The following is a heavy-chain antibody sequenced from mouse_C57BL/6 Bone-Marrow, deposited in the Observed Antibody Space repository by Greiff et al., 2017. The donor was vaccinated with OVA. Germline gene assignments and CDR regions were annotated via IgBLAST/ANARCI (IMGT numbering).Heavy chain of an antibody. CDR1: GYTFTDYY. V-gene: IGHV1-26*01. Sequence: EVQLQQSGPELVKPGASVKISCKASGYTFTDYYMNWVKQSHGKSLEWIGDINPNNGGTSYNQKFKGKATLTVDKSSSTAYMELRSLTSEDSAVYYCARELGQSFDYWGQGTTLTVSS. CDR3: ARELGQSFDY. CDR2: INPNNGGT. D-gene: IGHD4-1*01. J-gene: IGHJ2*01.